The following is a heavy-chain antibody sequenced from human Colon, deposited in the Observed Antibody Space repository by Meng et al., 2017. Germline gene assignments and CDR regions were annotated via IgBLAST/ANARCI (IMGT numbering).Heavy chain of an antibody. J-gene: IGHJ4*02. Sequence: QVQLVQSGAEVKMPGASVKVPCKTSGYTFNSLHINWVRQATGQGLEWMGWMNPKSGDTGLAQKFQGRLTLTRDTSMNTAYMELSSLTSEDTAVYYCARGVDAGVDYWGQGTLVTVSS. V-gene: IGHV1-8*01. D-gene: IGHD7-27*01. CDR3: ARGVDAGVDY. CDR1: GYTFNSLH. CDR2: MNPKSGDT.